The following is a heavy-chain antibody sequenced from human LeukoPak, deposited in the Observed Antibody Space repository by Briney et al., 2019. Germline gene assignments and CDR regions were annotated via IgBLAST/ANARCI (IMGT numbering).Heavy chain of an antibody. CDR3: ARDSSGNFDY. CDR1: GFTFDDYA. Sequence: PGGSLRLSCAASGFTFDDYAMHWVRQAPGKGLEWVSGISWNSGSIGYADSVKGRFTISRDNAKNSLYLQMNSLRAEDTAMYYCARDSSGNFDYWGQGTLVTVSS. D-gene: IGHD2-15*01. V-gene: IGHV3-9*01. J-gene: IGHJ4*02. CDR2: ISWNSGSI.